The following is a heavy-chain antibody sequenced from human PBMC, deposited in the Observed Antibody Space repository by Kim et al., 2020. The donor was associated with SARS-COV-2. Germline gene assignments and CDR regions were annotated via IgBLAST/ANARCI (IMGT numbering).Heavy chain of an antibody. CDR1: GGSISSGSYY. J-gene: IGHJ6*02. Sequence: SETLSLTCTVSGGSISSGSYYWSWIRQPAGKGLEWIGRIYTSGSTNYNPSLKSRVTISVDTSKNQFSLKLSSVTAADTAVYYCARGGEQWLVSSLYYYYYGMDVWGQGTTVTVSS. CDR2: IYTSGST. D-gene: IGHD6-19*01. V-gene: IGHV4-61*02. CDR3: ARGGEQWLVSSLYYYYYGMDV.